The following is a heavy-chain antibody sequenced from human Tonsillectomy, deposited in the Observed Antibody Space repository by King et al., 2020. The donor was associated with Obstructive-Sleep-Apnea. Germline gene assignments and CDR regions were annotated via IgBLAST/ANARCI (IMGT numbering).Heavy chain of an antibody. CDR3: AKDRVAATPFDY. CDR2: ISGSGGST. V-gene: IGHV3-23*04. CDR1: GFTFSSCA. J-gene: IGHJ4*02. Sequence: VQLVESGGRLVQPGGSLRLSCAASGFTFSSCALSWVRQAPGKGLEWVSAISGSGGSTYYTESVKGRFTISRDNSKNTLYLQMNSLRAADTAVYYCAKDRVAATPFDYWGQGTLVTVSS. D-gene: IGHD1-26*01.